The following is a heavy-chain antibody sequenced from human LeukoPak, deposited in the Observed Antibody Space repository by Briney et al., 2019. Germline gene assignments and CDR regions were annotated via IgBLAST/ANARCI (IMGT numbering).Heavy chain of an antibody. CDR2: IWYDGRDK. V-gene: IGHV3-33*01. CDR3: AREDCSSTSCLTRNWFDP. D-gene: IGHD2-2*01. CDR1: GFTFNSYG. J-gene: IGHJ5*02. Sequence: GRCLRLSCPAAGFTFNSYGIEWVRHAPGRGLEWVAVIWYDGRDKYYADSVKGRFTIYRDNSQKTLYLQMNSLRGEDTAVYYCAREDCSSTSCLTRNWFDPWGQGTLVTVSS.